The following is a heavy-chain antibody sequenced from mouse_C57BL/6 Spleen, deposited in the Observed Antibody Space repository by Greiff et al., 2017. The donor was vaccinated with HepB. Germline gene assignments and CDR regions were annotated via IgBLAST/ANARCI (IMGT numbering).Heavy chain of an antibody. Sequence: EVKLVESGGDLVKPGGSLKLSFAASGFTFSSYGMSWFRQTPDKRLEWVATISSGGSYTYYPDSVKGRFTISRDNAKNTLYLQMSSLKSEDTAMYYCARLDSSGPFAYWGQGTLVTVSA. V-gene: IGHV5-6*01. CDR2: ISSGGSYT. CDR1: GFTFSSYG. J-gene: IGHJ3*01. D-gene: IGHD3-2*02. CDR3: ARLDSSGPFAY.